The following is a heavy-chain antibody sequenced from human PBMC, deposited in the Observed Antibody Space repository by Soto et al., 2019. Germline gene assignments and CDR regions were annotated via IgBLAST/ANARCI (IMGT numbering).Heavy chain of an antibody. CDR3: ARKVGATEGGDYYYYGMDV. J-gene: IGHJ6*02. Sequence: SETLSLTCAVYGGSFSGYYWSWIRQPPGKGLEWIGEINHSGSTNYNPSLKSRVTISVGTSKNQFSLKLSSVTAADTAVYYCARKVGATEGGDYYYYGMDVWGQGTTVTVSS. D-gene: IGHD1-26*01. V-gene: IGHV4-34*01. CDR2: INHSGST. CDR1: GGSFSGYY.